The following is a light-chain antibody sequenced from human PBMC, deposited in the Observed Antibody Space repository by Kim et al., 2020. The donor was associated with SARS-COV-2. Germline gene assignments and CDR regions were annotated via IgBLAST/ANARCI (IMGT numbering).Light chain of an antibody. CDR2: AAS. V-gene: IGKV1-17*01. CDR1: QGIEND. J-gene: IGKJ2*01. CDR3: LQHNSYPRT. Sequence: DIQMTQSPSSLSASVGDRVTITCRSSQGIENDLGWYQQKPGKAPKRLIYAASSLQRGVPSRFSGSGSGTEFTLTISSLQPEDFATYYCLQHNSYPRTFGQGTKLEI.